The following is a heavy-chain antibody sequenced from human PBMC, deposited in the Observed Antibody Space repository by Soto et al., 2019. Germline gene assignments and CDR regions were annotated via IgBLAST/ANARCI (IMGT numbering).Heavy chain of an antibody. Sequence: GGSLRLSCAASGFTVSSNYMSWVRQAPGKGLEWVSVIYSGGSTYHADSVKGRFTISRDNSKNTLYLQMNSLRAEDTAVYYCARTVDYYDSSGPSDYWGQGTLVTVSS. D-gene: IGHD3-22*01. J-gene: IGHJ4*02. V-gene: IGHV3-53*01. CDR3: ARTVDYYDSSGPSDY. CDR1: GFTVSSNY. CDR2: IYSGGST.